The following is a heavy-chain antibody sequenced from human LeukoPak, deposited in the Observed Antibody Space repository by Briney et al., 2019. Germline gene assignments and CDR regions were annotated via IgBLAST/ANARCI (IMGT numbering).Heavy chain of an antibody. CDR2: IFPSGDEI. CDR3: ATYRQVLLPFES. V-gene: IGHV3-23*01. Sequence: GGSLRLSCAASGFTFSSYSMIWVRQPPGKGLEWVSSIFPSGDEIHYADSVRGRFTISRDNSKSILSLQMNSLRAEDTAIYYCATYRQVLLPFESWGQGTLVTVSS. J-gene: IGHJ4*02. CDR1: GFTFSSYS. D-gene: IGHD5-18*01.